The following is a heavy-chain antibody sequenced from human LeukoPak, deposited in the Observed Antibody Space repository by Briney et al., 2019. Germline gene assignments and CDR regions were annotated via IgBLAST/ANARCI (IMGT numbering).Heavy chain of an antibody. CDR2: TYYKSKWYT. D-gene: IGHD3-10*01. CDR1: GDSVSNNA. Sequence: SQTLSLTCVISGDSVSNNAWNWVRQTPSGGLECLGRTYYKSKWYTEYAEFVKSRISISPDTFKNQFSLQLNSMTPEDTAVYYCARGWVRDAFDIWSHGTMVTVSS. V-gene: IGHV6-1*01. J-gene: IGHJ3*02. CDR3: ARGWVRDAFDI.